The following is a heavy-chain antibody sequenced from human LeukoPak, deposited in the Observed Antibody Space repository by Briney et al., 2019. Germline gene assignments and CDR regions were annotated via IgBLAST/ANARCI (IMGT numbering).Heavy chain of an antibody. CDR3: ARGVAPMQMAVMGGLDN. Sequence: ASVKVSCKASGYTFSNYFIHWVRQAPGLGLEWMGIINPDGGSTSYAQRFQGRVSMTRDTSTSTVYMELSSLRSEDTAVYYCARGVAPMQMAVMGGLDNWGQGTLVTVSS. CDR2: INPDGGST. V-gene: IGHV1-46*01. D-gene: IGHD2-2*01. CDR1: GYTFSNYF. J-gene: IGHJ4*02.